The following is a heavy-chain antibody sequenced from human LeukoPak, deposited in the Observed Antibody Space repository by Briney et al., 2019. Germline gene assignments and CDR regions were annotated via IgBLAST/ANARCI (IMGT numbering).Heavy chain of an antibody. V-gene: IGHV1-18*01. J-gene: IGHJ4*02. CDR2: ISPYNGNT. Sequence: GASVKVSCKASGYTFTNYGITWVRQAPGQGLEWMGWISPYNGNTNYAQTLQGRVTMTTDTSTRTAYMELRSLRSDDTAVYYCARDRQLKIESGSFTPLGYWGQGTLVTVSS. CDR1: GYTFTNYG. CDR3: ARDRQLKIESGSFTPLGY. D-gene: IGHD1-26*01.